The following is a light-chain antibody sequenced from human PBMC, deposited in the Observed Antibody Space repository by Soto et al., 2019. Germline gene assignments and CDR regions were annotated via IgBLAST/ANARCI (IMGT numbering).Light chain of an antibody. V-gene: IGLV2-14*01. CDR3: NSYTSNNTRV. CDR2: EVS. Sequence: QSALTQPASVSGSPGQSITISCTGTTSDVGDYNYVSWYQQHPGRAPKLMIYEVSNRPSGISNRFSGSKSDNTASLTISGLQAEDEADYYCNSYTSNNTRVFGGGTKLTVL. J-gene: IGLJ3*02. CDR1: TSDVGDYNY.